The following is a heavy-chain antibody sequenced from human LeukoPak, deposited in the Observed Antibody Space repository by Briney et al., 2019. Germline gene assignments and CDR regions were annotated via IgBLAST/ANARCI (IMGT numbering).Heavy chain of an antibody. CDR2: IVVGSGNT. V-gene: IGHV1-58*02. J-gene: IGHJ6*03. CDR3: AADSVRGVIITGYYMDV. D-gene: IGHD3-10*01. Sequence: SVKVSCKASGFTFTSSAMRWVRQARGQRLEWIGWIVVGSGNTNYAQKFQERVTITRDMSTSTAYMELSSLRSEDTAVYYCAADSVRGVIITGYYMDVWGKGTTVTVSS. CDR1: GFTFTSSA.